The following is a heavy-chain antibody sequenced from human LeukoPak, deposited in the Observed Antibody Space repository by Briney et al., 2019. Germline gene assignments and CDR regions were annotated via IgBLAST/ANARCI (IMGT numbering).Heavy chain of an antibody. CDR1: GFTFSSYA. V-gene: IGHV3-23*01. CDR3: AVGSSSWYDPFDY. J-gene: IGHJ4*02. D-gene: IGHD6-13*01. Sequence: SGGSLRLSCAASGFTFSSYAMSWVRQAPGKGLEWVSAISGSGGSTYYADSVKGRFTISRDNSKNTLYLQMNSLRAEDTAVYYCAVGSSSWYDPFDYWGQGTLVTVSS. CDR2: ISGSGGST.